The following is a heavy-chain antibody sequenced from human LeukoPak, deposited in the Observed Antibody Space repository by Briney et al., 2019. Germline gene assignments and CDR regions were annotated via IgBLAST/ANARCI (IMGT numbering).Heavy chain of an antibody. D-gene: IGHD1-14*01. V-gene: IGHV3-15*01. CDR3: GTDVPSPLAQIDN. Sequence: SLRLSCAASGFTFSNAWMSWVRQAPGKGLEWVGPIKAGGTTDYAAPAKARFTISREDSITTSSLQMDSRKTGDTPVNYCGTDVPSPLAQIDNWGQGTPVTVSS. CDR2: IKAGGTT. J-gene: IGHJ4*02. CDR1: GFTFSNAW.